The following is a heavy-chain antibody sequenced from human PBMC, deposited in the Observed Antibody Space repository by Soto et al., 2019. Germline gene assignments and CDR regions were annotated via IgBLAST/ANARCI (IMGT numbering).Heavy chain of an antibody. V-gene: IGHV2-5*02. CDR1: GFSLSTRDVG. CDR2: IYWDDDK. D-gene: IGHD3-16*01. CDR3: AHCRGGVAHF. J-gene: IGHJ4*02. Sequence: QITLNESGPSLVKPTQTLTLTCTFSGFSLSTRDVGVGWIRQPPGKALEWLGVIYWDDDKRYSPFLKIRHTTTKDTSKNQVVLRMTKMDPVDTATYYCAHCRGGVAHFWGQGTLVTVSS.